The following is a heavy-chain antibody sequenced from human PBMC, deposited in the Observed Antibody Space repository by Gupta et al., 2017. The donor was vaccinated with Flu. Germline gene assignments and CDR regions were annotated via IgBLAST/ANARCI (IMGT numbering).Heavy chain of an antibody. CDR1: GLTFISYA. D-gene: IGHD2-2*01. Sequence: EVQLLESGGGLVQPGGSLRLSCAAPGLTFISYAMSWVRQAPGKGLEWVSAIGGTGTNTYYADSVKGRFTISRDNSKNTLYLQMNSLRAEDTAIYYCAKHYCIRTNCSPDYWGQGTLVTVSS. CDR3: AKHYCIRTNCSPDY. J-gene: IGHJ4*02. CDR2: IGGTGTNT. V-gene: IGHV3-23*01.